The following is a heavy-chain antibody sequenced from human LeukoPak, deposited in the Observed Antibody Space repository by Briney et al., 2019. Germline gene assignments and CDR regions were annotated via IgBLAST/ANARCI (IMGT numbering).Heavy chain of an antibody. D-gene: IGHD1-26*01. CDR1: GFTFSSYW. V-gene: IGHV3-7*03. Sequence: GGSLRLSCAASGFTFSSYWMSWVRQAPGKGLEWVANIKQDGSEKYYVDSVKGRFTISGDNAKNSLYLQMNSLRGDDTAVYYCAKDVGKWESLHFFDYWGQGTLVTVSS. CDR3: AKDVGKWESLHFFDY. J-gene: IGHJ4*02. CDR2: IKQDGSEK.